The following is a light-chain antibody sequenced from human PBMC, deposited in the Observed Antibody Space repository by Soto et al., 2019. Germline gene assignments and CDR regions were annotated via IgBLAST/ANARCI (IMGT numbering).Light chain of an antibody. CDR1: NIGSKS. CDR2: YDS. Sequence: SYELTQPPSVSVAPGKPARITCGGNNIGSKSVHWYQQKPGQAPVLVIYYDSDRPSGIPERFSGSNSGNTATLTISRVEAGDEADYYCQVWDSSSDHVVLRGRTKLTVL. J-gene: IGLJ2*01. V-gene: IGLV3-21*04. CDR3: QVWDSSSDHVV.